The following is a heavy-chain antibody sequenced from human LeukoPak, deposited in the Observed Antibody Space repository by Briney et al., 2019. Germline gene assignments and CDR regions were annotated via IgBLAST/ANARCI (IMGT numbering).Heavy chain of an antibody. Sequence: PGGSLRLSCAASGLTVSSSYMSWGRQAPGKGLEWVSIIYIGDNPHYADSVKGRFTISRHNSKNTLYLQMNNLRAEDTAVYYCARVRPWVFDYWGQGTLVTVSS. J-gene: IGHJ4*02. CDR1: GLTVSSSY. V-gene: IGHV3-53*04. CDR3: ARVRPWVFDY. CDR2: IYIGDNP.